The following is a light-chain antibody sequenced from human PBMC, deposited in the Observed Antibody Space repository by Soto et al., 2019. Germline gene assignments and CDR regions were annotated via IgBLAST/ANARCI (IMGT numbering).Light chain of an antibody. J-gene: IGKJ3*01. CDR2: GAS. CDR1: QSISSTY. CDR3: QQYASPLGFS. Sequence: EIVLTQSPGTLSLSPGERATLSCRASQSISSTYLAWSQQIPGQAPRLLIYGASSRATGVPDRFSGNGSGTDFTLTISRLEPEDFAVYYCQQYASPLGFSFGPGTKVDIK. V-gene: IGKV3-20*01.